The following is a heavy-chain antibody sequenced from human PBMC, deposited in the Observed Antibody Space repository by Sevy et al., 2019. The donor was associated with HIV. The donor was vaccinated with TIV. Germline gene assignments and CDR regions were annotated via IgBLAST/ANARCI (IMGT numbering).Heavy chain of an antibody. J-gene: IGHJ4*02. D-gene: IGHD6-19*01. CDR2: ISTSSFVTSTTNNI. CDR1: GFTFSSFS. V-gene: IGHV3-48*01. Sequence: GGSLRLSCAASGFTFSSFSMNWVRQAPGKGLEWISFISTSSFVTSTTNNIYYADSVRGRFTISRDNAKNSLYLQMRGLRVEDTAVYYCPRNLPVTGICFDYRGQGALVTVSS. CDR3: PRNLPVTGICFDY.